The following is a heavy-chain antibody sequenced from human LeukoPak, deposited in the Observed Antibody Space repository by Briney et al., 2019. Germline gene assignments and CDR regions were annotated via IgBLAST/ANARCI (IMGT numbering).Heavy chain of an antibody. CDR1: GFTFSSYS. CDR3: AREVGSYYYGSGATDY. D-gene: IGHD3-10*01. CDR2: ISSSSSTI. J-gene: IGHJ4*02. Sequence: GGSLRLSCAASGFTFSSYSMNWVRQAPGKGLEWVSYISSSSSTIYYADSVKGRFTVSRDNAKNSLYLQMNSLRDEDTAVYYCAREVGSYYYGSGATDYWGQGTLVTVSS. V-gene: IGHV3-48*02.